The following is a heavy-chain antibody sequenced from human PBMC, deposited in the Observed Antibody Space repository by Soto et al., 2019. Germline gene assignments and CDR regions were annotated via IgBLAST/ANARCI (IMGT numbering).Heavy chain of an antibody. V-gene: IGHV4-31*03. CDR3: ARPGYSSSWYWFDR. CDR1: GGSISSVGYY. CDR2: IYYSGST. J-gene: IGHJ5*02. Sequence: SETLSLTCTVSGGSISSVGYYWSWIRQHPGKGLEWIGYIYYSGSTYYNPSLKSRVTISVDTSKNQFSLKLTSVTAADTAVYYCARPGYSSSWYWFDRWGQGTLVTVSS. D-gene: IGHD6-13*01.